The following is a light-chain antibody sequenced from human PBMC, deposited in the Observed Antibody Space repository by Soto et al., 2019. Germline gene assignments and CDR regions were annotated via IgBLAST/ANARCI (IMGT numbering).Light chain of an antibody. V-gene: IGKV3D-15*01. CDR2: GAS. J-gene: IGKJ1*01. CDR1: QSVSSN. CDR3: QQYNSWTWT. Sequence: EIVMTQSPATLSVSPGERATLSCRASQSVSSNLAWYQQKPGQVPRLLIYGASSRANGIPARFRGSGSGTEFTLTISSLQSEDFAVYYCQQYNSWTWTFGQGTKVEVK.